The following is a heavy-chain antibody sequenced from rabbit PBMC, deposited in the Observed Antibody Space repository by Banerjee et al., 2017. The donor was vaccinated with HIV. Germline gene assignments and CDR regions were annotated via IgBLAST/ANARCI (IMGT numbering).Heavy chain of an antibody. V-gene: IGHV1S45*01. CDR1: GFSFSSGDY. Sequence: QEQLEESGGGLVKPAASLTLTCKASGFSFSSGDYIFWVRQAPGTELGWIGCIGTGSGSTWYASCAKVRYTTSKTSSPTVTLQITGVTASYTVTFFCGSACSYICLYLWGPGTLGTDS. J-gene: IGHJ4*01. D-gene: IGHD6-1*01. CDR2: IGTGSGST. CDR3: GSACSYICLYL.